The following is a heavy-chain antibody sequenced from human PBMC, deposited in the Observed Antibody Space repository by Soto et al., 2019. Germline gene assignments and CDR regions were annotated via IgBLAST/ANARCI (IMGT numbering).Heavy chain of an antibody. V-gene: IGHV2-70*01. J-gene: IGHJ6*02. CDR3: ARISALRASYYGMDV. Sequence: GPTLVNPTQTLTLTCTFSGFSLSTSGMCVSWIRQPPGKALEWLALIDWDDDKYYSTSLKTRLTISKDTSKNQVVLTMTNMDPVDTATYYCARISALRASYYGMDVWGQGTTVTVSS. CDR2: IDWDDDK. D-gene: IGHD5-12*01. CDR1: GFSLSTSGMC.